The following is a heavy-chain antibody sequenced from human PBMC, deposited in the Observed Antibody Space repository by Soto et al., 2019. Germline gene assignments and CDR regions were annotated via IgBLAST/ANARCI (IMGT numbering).Heavy chain of an antibody. CDR1: GGFITNYY. CDR2: IYYSGST. D-gene: IGHD3-10*01. Sequence: SETLSLTCIVSGGFITNYYWNWIRQPPGKGLEWIGYIYYSGSTNYNPSLKSRVTISVDTSKNQFSLRLRSVTPADTAVYYCARGGYPDTGSNTLDYWGRGTLVTVSS. V-gene: IGHV4-59*01. CDR3: ARGGYPDTGSNTLDY. J-gene: IGHJ4*02.